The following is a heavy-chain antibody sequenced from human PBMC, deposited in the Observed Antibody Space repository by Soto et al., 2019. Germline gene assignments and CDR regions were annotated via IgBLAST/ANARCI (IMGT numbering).Heavy chain of an antibody. D-gene: IGHD6-13*01. CDR1: GYTFTSYG. CDR3: ARVAAGTRGYYYYGVDV. CDR2: ISAYNGNT. J-gene: IGHJ6*02. Sequence: GASVKVSCKASGYTFTSYGISWVRQAPGQGLEWMGWISAYNGNTNYAQKLQGRVTMTTDTSTSTAYMELRSLRSDDTAVYYCARVAAGTRGYYYYGVDVWGQGTTVTVSS. V-gene: IGHV1-18*01.